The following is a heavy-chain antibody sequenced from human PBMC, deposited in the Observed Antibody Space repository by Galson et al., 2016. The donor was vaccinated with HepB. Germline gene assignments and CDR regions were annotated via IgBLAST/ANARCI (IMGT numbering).Heavy chain of an antibody. CDR2: IYYSGST. Sequence: TLSLTCTVSGGSISSGGYYWSWIRQHPGKGLEYIGYIYYSGSTYYSPSLESRVSMSLDTSDNQFSLTLRSVTAADTAVYYCARGSPTMVGLDYWGQGTLVTVSS. CDR3: ARGSPTMVGLDY. J-gene: IGHJ4*02. CDR1: GGSISSGGYY. D-gene: IGHD4-23*01. V-gene: IGHV4-31*03.